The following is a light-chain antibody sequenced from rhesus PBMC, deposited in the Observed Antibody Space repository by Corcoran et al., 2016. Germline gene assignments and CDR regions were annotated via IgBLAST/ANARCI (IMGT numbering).Light chain of an antibody. J-gene: IGKJ1*01. V-gene: IGKV1-69*01. CDR1: QGISNW. Sequence: DIQMTQSPSSLSASVGDRVTITCRASQGISNWLAWYQQKPGKPPKLLIYRASNLETGVPSRLSGSGSWTDCTLPIRLLQPEYIATYYRQQHDTSPWTFGQGTNVEIK. CDR3: QQHDTSPWT. CDR2: RAS.